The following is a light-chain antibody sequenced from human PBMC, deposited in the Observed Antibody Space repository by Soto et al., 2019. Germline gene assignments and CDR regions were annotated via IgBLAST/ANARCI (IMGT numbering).Light chain of an antibody. CDR2: DIF. V-gene: IGKV3D-15*01. Sequence: EIVMSQSAATLSVYSGERAALSCRTSQSVGSELAWYQQKLGQAPRLVIYDIFTRATGVPIRISGSGFGTEFSRTISSLQSEDFAVYYCQAYNSWPLTFGGGTKVDIK. CDR1: QSVGSE. CDR3: QAYNSWPLT. J-gene: IGKJ4*01.